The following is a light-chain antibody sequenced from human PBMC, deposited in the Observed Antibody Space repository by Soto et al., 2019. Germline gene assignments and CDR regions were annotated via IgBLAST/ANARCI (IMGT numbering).Light chain of an antibody. CDR1: QGIHNF. J-gene: IGKJ3*01. V-gene: IGKV1-33*01. Sequence: DIQMTPSPSSLSASVGDRVTLTCQASQGIHNFLNWYQQKPGKVPTLLISDASNLRPGGPSRFSGSGSGTHFILTISGLQPEDIGTYYCQQGDALPPTFGPGTKVHI. CDR3: QQGDALPPT. CDR2: DAS.